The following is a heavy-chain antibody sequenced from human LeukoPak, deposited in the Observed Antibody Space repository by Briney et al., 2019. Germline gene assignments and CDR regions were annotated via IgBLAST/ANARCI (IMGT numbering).Heavy chain of an antibody. CDR3: AKDTSYHGY. CDR1: GFTFSSYA. J-gene: IGHJ4*02. D-gene: IGHD3-16*02. V-gene: IGHV3-23*01. CDR2: IAGSSDAT. Sequence: GRSLRLSCAASGFTFSSYAMHWVRQAPGKGLEWVSGIAGSSDATYYADSVKGRFTISRDISRNTLYLQMNSLRADDTAVYFCAKDTSYHGYWGQGTLVTVSS.